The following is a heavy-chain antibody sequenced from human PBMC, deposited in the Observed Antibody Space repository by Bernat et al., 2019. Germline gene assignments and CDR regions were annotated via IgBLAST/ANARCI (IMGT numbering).Heavy chain of an antibody. V-gene: IGHV4-30-2*01. CDR1: GGSISSGGYS. Sequence: QLQLQESGSGLVKPSQTLSLTCAVSGGSISSGGYSWSWIRQPPGKGLEWIGYIYHSGSTYYNPSLKSRVTISVDRSKNQFSLKLSSVTAADTAVYYCARGDSSGPFSYYGMGVWGQGTTVTVSS. J-gene: IGHJ6*02. D-gene: IGHD3-16*01. CDR2: IYHSGST. CDR3: ARGDSSGPFSYYGMGV.